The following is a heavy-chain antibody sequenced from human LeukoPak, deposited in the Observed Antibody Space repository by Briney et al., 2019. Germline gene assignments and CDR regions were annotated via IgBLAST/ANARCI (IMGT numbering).Heavy chain of an antibody. CDR2: IKQDGSEK. Sequence: PGGSLRLSCAASGFTFSSYWMSWVRQAPGKGLEWVANIKQDGSEKYYVDSVKGRFTISRDNAKNSLYLQMNSLRAEDTADYYCAELGITMIGGVWGKGTTVTISS. D-gene: IGHD3-10*02. CDR1: GFTFSSYW. V-gene: IGHV3-7*01. CDR3: AELGITMIGGV. J-gene: IGHJ6*04.